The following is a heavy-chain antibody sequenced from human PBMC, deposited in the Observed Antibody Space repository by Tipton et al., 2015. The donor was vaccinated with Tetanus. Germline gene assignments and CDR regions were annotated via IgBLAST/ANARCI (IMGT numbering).Heavy chain of an antibody. J-gene: IGHJ3*01. CDR1: GFTVSDNH. CDR2: IYSGGST. D-gene: IGHD6-13*01. V-gene: IGHV3-53*01. Sequence: GSLRLSCAASGFTVSDNHMTWLRQTPGRGLEWVSPIYSGGSTYYADSVDGRFTISRDNARKSLYLQMNSLRVEDSARYYCGRGWGSSWLHVWGRGTVVTVSS. CDR3: GRGWGSSWLHV.